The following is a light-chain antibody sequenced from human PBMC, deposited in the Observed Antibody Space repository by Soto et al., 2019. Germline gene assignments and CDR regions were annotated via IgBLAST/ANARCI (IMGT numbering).Light chain of an antibody. CDR3: SSYTSSSTRVV. Sequence: QSALTQPASVSGSPGQSITISCTGTSSDVGGYNYVSWYQQHPGKAPKLMIYDVSNRPSGVSNRFSGPKSGNTASLTISGLQAEDEADYYCSSYTSSSTRVVFGGGTQLTVL. V-gene: IGLV2-14*01. J-gene: IGLJ2*01. CDR2: DVS. CDR1: SSDVGGYNY.